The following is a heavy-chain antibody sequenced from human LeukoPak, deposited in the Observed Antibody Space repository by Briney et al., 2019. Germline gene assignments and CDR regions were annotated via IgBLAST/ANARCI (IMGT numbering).Heavy chain of an antibody. CDR1: GFSLSTGGVG. Sequence: SGPTLVKPTQTLTLTCTFSGFSLSTGGVGAAWIRQPPGKALEWLALIYWSDDKHYSPSLKSRLIITKDTSKNQVVLTMTNMDPVDTATYYCAHIGSGGSSGYYGMDVWGQGTTVTVSS. CDR3: AHIGSGGSSGYYGMDV. J-gene: IGHJ6*02. V-gene: IGHV2-5*01. D-gene: IGHD2-15*01. CDR2: IYWSDDK.